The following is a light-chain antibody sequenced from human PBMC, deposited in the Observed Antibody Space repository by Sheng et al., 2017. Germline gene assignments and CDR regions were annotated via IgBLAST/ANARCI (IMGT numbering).Light chain of an antibody. Sequence: EIVLTQSPDTLSLSPGERATLSCRASQSVSSNLAWYQQKPGQAPRLLIYGASTRATGIPARFSGSGSGTEFTLIISNLQSEDFAVYFCQQYNNWPPTFGQGTKLDI. V-gene: IGKV3-15*01. CDR3: QQYNNWPPT. CDR1: QSVSSN. CDR2: GAS. J-gene: IGKJ2*01.